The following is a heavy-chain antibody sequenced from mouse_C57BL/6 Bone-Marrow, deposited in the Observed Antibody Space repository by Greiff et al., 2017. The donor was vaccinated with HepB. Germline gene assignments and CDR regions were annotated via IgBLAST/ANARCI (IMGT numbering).Heavy chain of an antibody. D-gene: IGHD2-4*01. Sequence: VQLQQPGAELVMPGASVKLSCKASGYTFTSYWMHWVKQRPGQGLEWIGEIDPSDSYTNYNQKFKGKSTLTVDKSSSTAYMQLSSLTSEDSAVYYCARDCDYYFDYWGRGTTLTVSS. CDR1: GYTFTSYW. J-gene: IGHJ2*01. V-gene: IGHV1-69*01. CDR2: IDPSDSYT. CDR3: ARDCDYYFDY.